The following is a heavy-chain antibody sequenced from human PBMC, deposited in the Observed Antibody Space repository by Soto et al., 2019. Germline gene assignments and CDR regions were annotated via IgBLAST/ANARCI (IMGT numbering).Heavy chain of an antibody. CDR2: IIPIFGTA. J-gene: IGHJ6*02. D-gene: IGHD4-17*01. Sequence: SVKVSCKASGGTFSSYAISWVRQAPGQGLEWMGGIIPIFGTANYAQKFQGRVTITADESTSTAYMELSSLRSEDTAVYYCARVIGDLEYGDSPWYYGTDVWGQGTTVTVS. CDR1: GGTFSSYA. CDR3: ARVIGDLEYGDSPWYYGTDV. V-gene: IGHV1-69*13.